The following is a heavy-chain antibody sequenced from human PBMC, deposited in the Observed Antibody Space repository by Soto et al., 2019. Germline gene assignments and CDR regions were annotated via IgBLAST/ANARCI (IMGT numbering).Heavy chain of an antibody. J-gene: IGHJ4*02. CDR3: ARDPFSQYSHDTSCLQR. D-gene: IGHD3-22*01. V-gene: IGHV3-53*01. Sequence: RGSPXLSFAASGFSVSSKDMNWVRQAPGKGLEWVSVIYSGGDTHYTDSVKGRFTVSRDNSENTVFLEMKSLRAEDTAIYYCARDPFSQYSHDTSCLQRWGLRTLVTVSS. CDR2: IYSGGDT. CDR1: GFSVSSKD.